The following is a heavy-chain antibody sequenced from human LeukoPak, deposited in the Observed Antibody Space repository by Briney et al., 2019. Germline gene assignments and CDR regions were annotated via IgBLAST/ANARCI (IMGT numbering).Heavy chain of an antibody. J-gene: IGHJ4*02. CDR3: TTYGSGRKFDY. CDR1: GFTFSNTW. V-gene: IGHV3-15*01. CDR2: IKSKTDGGTT. Sequence: GGSLRLSCAASGFTFSNTWMSWVRQAPGKGLEWVGRIKSKTDGGTTDYAAPVKGRFTISRDDSTNTLYLQMNSLKSEDTAVYYCTTYGSGRKFDYWGQGVLVTASS. D-gene: IGHD3-10*01.